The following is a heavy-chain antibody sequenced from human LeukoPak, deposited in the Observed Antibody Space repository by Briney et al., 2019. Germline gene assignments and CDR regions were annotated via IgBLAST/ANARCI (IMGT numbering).Heavy chain of an antibody. CDR2: IIPIFGTA. J-gene: IGHJ4*02. V-gene: IGHV1-69*13. CDR1: GGTFSSYA. D-gene: IGHD3-22*01. CDR3: ARAYYYDSSGYYA. Sequence: ASVKVPCKASGGTFSSYAISWVRQAPGQRLEWMGGIIPIFGTANYAQKFQGRVTITADESTSTAYMELSSLRSEDTAVYYCARAYYYDSSGYYAWGQGTLVTVSS.